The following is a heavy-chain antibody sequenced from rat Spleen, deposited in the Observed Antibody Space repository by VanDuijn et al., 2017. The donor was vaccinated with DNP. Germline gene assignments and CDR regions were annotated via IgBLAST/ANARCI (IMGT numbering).Heavy chain of an antibody. CDR3: AGGIGGYFPKGYFDF. J-gene: IGHJ1*01. Sequence: EVQLQESGPGLVKPSQSLSLTCSVTGYSITNNYWGWIRKFPGDKMEWIGHNSYSGGTGYNPSLKSRISITRDTSKNQFFLHLNSVTSEGTAAYYGAGGIGGYFPKGYFDFWAPVTRVTVSS. CDR2: NSYSGGT. D-gene: IGHD4-4*01. V-gene: IGHV3-1*01. CDR1: GYSITNNY.